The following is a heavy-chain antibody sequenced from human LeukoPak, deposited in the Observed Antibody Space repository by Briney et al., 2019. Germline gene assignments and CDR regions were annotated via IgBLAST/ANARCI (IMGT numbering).Heavy chain of an antibody. V-gene: IGHV3-48*04. CDR2: ISSSTNI. CDR3: ARAKWLRPTGGMDV. CDR1: GFTFSSYS. J-gene: IGHJ6*02. D-gene: IGHD5-12*01. Sequence: GGSLRLSCAASGFTFSSYSMNWVRQAPGKGLEWVSDISSSTNIYYADSVKGRFTISRDNAKNSLYLQMNSLRAEDTAVYYCARAKWLRPTGGMDVWGQGTTVTVSS.